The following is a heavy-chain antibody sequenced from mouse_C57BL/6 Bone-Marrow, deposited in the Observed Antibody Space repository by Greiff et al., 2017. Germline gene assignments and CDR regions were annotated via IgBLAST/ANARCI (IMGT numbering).Heavy chain of an antibody. D-gene: IGHD1-1*01. CDR1: GYTFTSYW. V-gene: IGHV1-64*01. CDR2: IPPNSGST. Sequence: QVQLQQPGAELVKPGASVKLSCKASGYTFTSYWMHWVKQRPGQGLEWIGMIPPNSGSTNYNEKFKSKATLTVDKSSSTAYMQLSSLTSEDSAFYYCARPLIYYYGSRWYFDVWGTGTTVTVSS. J-gene: IGHJ1*03. CDR3: ARPLIYYYGSRWYFDV.